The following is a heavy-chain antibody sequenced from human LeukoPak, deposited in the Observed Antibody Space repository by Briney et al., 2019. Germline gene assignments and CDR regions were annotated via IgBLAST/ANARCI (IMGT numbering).Heavy chain of an antibody. CDR1: GYTFTSYY. D-gene: IGHD2-2*01. J-gene: IGHJ3*02. CDR3: AREYCSSSDCYQAFDI. Sequence: ASVKITCKASGYTFTSYYMHWVRQAPGQGLEWMGIINPSGGSTTYAQKFQGRVTMTRDASISTAYMDLSRLRSDDTAMYYCAREYCSSSDCYQAFDIWAQGTMVTVSS. V-gene: IGHV1-46*01. CDR2: INPSGGST.